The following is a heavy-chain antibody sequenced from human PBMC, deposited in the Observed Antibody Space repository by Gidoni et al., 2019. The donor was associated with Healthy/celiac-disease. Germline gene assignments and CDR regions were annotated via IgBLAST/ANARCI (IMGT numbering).Heavy chain of an antibody. D-gene: IGHD3-22*01. CDR1: DFTFSSYS. CDR2: ISSSSSYI. J-gene: IGHJ3*02. Sequence: EVQLVESGGGLVTPGGSLRLSCAASDFTFSSYSMNWVRQAPGKGLEWVSSISSSSSYIYYADSVKGRFTISRDNAKNSLYLQMNSQRAEDTAVYYCAREVVVIADAFDIWGQGTMVTVSS. CDR3: AREVVVIADAFDI. V-gene: IGHV3-21*01.